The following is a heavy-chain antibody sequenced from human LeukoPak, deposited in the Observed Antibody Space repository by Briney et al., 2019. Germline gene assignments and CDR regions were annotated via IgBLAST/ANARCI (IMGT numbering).Heavy chain of an antibody. CDR1: GFTFSSYA. CDR2: ISYDGSNK. J-gene: IGHJ3*02. V-gene: IGHV3-30-3*01. CDR3: ARGGWGGTMNAFDI. D-gene: IGHD1-26*01. Sequence: GGSLRLSCAASGFTFSSYAMHWVRQAPGKGLEWVAVISYDGSNKYYADSVKGRFTISRDNSKNTLYLQMNSLRAEDTAVYYCARGGWGGTMNAFDIWGQGTMVTVSS.